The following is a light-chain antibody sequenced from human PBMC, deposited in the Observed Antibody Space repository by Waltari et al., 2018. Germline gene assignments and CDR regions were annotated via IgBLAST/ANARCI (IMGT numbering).Light chain of an antibody. J-gene: IGKJ1*01. CDR1: QSVGNK. Sequence: EIEMTQSPATLSVSPGERATVSCRASQSVGNKLAWYQQKPGQAPRLLFYDASTRATGIPVRFSGSGSGTEFTLTISSLQPDDFATYYCQHYNAYRTFGQGTKVEIK. CDR2: DAS. CDR3: QHYNAYRT. V-gene: IGKV3-15*01.